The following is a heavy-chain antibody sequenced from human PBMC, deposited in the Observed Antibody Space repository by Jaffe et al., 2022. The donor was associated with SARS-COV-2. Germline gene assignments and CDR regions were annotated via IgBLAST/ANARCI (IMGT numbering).Heavy chain of an antibody. Sequence: EVQLVQSGAEVKKPGESLKISCKGSGYSFTSYWIGWVRQMPGKGLEWMGIIYPGDSDTRYSPSFQGQVTISADKSISTAYLQWSSLKASDTAMYYCARPGPTNYCSGGSCIDWYFDLWGRGTLVTVSS. J-gene: IGHJ2*01. D-gene: IGHD2-15*01. CDR3: ARPGPTNYCSGGSCIDWYFDL. CDR2: IYPGDSDT. CDR1: GYSFTSYW. V-gene: IGHV5-51*01.